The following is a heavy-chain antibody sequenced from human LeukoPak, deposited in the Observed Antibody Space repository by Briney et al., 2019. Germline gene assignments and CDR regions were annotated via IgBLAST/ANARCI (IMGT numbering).Heavy chain of an antibody. CDR3: TRPYSGDYAFDI. CDR1: GGSISSFY. J-gene: IGHJ3*02. D-gene: IGHD4-17*01. Sequence: SETLSLTCTVSGGSISSFYWSWIRQAPGKGLKWIGYIYNSGTTIYNPSLQSRATISVDTSQNQISLRLSSVTAADTAVYYCTRPYSGDYAFDIWGQGTMVTVSS. CDR2: IYNSGTT. V-gene: IGHV4-59*08.